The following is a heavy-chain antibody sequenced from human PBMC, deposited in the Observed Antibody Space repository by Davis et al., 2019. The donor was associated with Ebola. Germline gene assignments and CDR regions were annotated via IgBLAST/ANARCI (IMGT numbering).Heavy chain of an antibody. Sequence: AASVKVSCKASGYTFTSYYMHWVRQAPGQGLEWMGIINPSGGNTNYAQKLQGRVTMTTDTSTSTAYMELRSLRSDDTAVYYCARPANLASRPSYWYFDLWGRGTLVTVSS. CDR1: GYTFTSYY. J-gene: IGHJ2*01. CDR3: ARPANLASRPSYWYFDL. CDR2: INPSGGNT. D-gene: IGHD6-6*01. V-gene: IGHV1-46*01.